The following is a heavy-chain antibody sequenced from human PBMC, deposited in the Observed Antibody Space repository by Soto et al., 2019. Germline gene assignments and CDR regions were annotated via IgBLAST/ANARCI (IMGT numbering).Heavy chain of an antibody. D-gene: IGHD3-22*01. J-gene: IGHJ6*02. Sequence: PGESLKISCKGSGYSFTSYWIGWVRQMPGKGLEWMGIIYPGDSDTRYSPSFQGQVTISADKSISTAYLQWSSLKASDTAMYYCATKYYYDSSGNGGYYYYYGMDVWGQGTKVTVSS. CDR1: GYSFTSYW. CDR2: IYPGDSDT. V-gene: IGHV5-51*01. CDR3: ATKYYYDSSGNGGYYYYYGMDV.